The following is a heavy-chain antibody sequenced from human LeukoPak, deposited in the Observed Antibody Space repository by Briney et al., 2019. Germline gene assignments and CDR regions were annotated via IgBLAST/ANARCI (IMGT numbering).Heavy chain of an antibody. CDR3: AKERVGAPDY. Sequence: PGRSLRLSCAASGFTFSSYGMHWVRQAPGKGLEGVAVISYDGSNKYYADSVKGRFTISRDNSKNTLYLQMNSLRAEDTAVYYCAKERVGAPDYWGQGTLVTVSS. J-gene: IGHJ4*02. D-gene: IGHD1-26*01. CDR1: GFTFSSYG. CDR2: ISYDGSNK. V-gene: IGHV3-30*18.